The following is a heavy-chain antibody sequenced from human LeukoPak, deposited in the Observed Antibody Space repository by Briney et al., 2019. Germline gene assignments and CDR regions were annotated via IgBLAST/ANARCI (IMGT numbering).Heavy chain of an antibody. V-gene: IGHV3-64*01. D-gene: IGHD6-19*01. Sequence: GGSLRLSCAASGFTFSSYSMNWVRQAPGKGLEYVSAISSNGGSTYYANSVKGRFTISRDNSKNTLYLQMGSLRAEDMAVYYCARDHFSLEQWLDYYYYYGMDVWGQGATVTVSS. J-gene: IGHJ6*02. CDR3: ARDHFSLEQWLDYYYYYGMDV. CDR1: GFTFSSYS. CDR2: ISSNGGST.